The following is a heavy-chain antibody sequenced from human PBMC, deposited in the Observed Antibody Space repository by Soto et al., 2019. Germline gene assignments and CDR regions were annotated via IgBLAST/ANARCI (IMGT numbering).Heavy chain of an antibody. CDR3: AQALVFTGGDGFDI. D-gene: IGHD1-1*01. CDR2: IYYSGNT. CDR1: GGSITTGGRY. Sequence: QVRLQEWGPGLVKPSQTLSLKCSVSGGSITTGGRYWSWIRQLPGKGLEWIGDIYYSGNTYYNASLKMRVTISVEAAKNQCSLKLSSVTAADTAVYYCAQALVFTGGDGFDIWGQGRLVTVSS. V-gene: IGHV4-31*02. J-gene: IGHJ3*02.